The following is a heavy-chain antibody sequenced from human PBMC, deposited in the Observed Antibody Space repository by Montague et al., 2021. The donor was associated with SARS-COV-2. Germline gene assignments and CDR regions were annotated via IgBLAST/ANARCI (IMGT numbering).Heavy chain of an antibody. CDR3: AKDVRIGYGDHQNGFDY. Sequence: SLRLSWAASGFTFDDYAMHWVRQAPGKGLEWVSGISWNSGSIGYSDSVKGRFTISRDNAKNSLYLQMNSLRAEDTALYYCAKDVRIGYGDHQNGFDYWGQGTLVTVSS. CDR2: ISWNSGSI. CDR1: GFTFDDYA. J-gene: IGHJ4*02. D-gene: IGHD4-17*01. V-gene: IGHV3-9*01.